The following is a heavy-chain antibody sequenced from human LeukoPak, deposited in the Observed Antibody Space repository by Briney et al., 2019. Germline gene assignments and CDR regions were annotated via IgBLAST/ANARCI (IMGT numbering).Heavy chain of an antibody. D-gene: IGHD6-13*01. J-gene: IGHJ4*02. CDR1: GFSFSSYG. CDR2: ISDDGSNK. Sequence: GGSLRLSCAASGFSFSSYGMHWVRQAPGKGLEGVAVISDDGSNKYYADSVKGRFTISRDTSKNTLYLHMNSLRAEDTAVYYCAKDHGYSSSWYAVDYWGQGTLVTVSS. V-gene: IGHV3-30*18. CDR3: AKDHGYSSSWYAVDY.